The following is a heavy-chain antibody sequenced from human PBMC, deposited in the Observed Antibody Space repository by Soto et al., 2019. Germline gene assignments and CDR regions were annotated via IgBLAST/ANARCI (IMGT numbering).Heavy chain of an antibody. J-gene: IGHJ6*02. CDR1: GGTFSSYA. D-gene: IGHD3-10*01. Sequence: QVQLVQSGAEVKKPGSSVKVSCKASGGTFSSYAISWVRQAPGQGLEWMGGIIPIFGTANYAQKFQGRVTITADKSTSTAYMELSSLRSEDTAVYYCARGLHYGSVKVLYGMDVCGQGTTVTVSS. CDR2: IIPIFGTA. V-gene: IGHV1-69*06. CDR3: ARGLHYGSVKVLYGMDV.